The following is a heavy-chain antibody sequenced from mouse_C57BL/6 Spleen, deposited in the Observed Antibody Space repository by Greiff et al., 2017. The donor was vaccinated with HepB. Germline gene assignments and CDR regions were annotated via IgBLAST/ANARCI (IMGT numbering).Heavy chain of an antibody. J-gene: IGHJ1*03. V-gene: IGHV5-16*01. CDR2: INYDGSST. CDR3: ARVYGYFDV. Sequence: EVHLVESEGGLVQPGRSMKLSCTASGFTFSDYYMAWVRQVPEKGLEWVANINYDGSSTYYLDSSKSRFIISRDNAKNILYLQMSSLKSEDTATYYCARVYGYFDVWGTGTTVTVSS. CDR1: GFTFSDYY. D-gene: IGHD2-3*01.